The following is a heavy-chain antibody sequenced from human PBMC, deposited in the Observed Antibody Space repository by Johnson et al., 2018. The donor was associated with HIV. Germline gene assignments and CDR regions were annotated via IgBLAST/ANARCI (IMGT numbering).Heavy chain of an antibody. Sequence: MQLVESGGGLVKPGGSLRLSCAASGFTFSDYYMSWIRQAPGKGLEWVSYISSSGNTIYYADSVKGRFTISRDNAKNSLYLQMNSLRVEDTAVYYCARDESGYDEGFDAFDIWGQGTMVTVSS. V-gene: IGHV3-11*04. D-gene: IGHD5-12*01. CDR3: ARDESGYDEGFDAFDI. CDR2: ISSSGNTI. CDR1: GFTFSDYY. J-gene: IGHJ3*02.